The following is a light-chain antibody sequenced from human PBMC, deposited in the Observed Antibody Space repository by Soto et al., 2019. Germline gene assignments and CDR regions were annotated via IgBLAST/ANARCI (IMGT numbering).Light chain of an antibody. CDR1: NSDVGGYDF. V-gene: IGLV2-14*01. Sequence: QSALTQPASVSGSPGQSITISCIGTNSDVGGYDFVSWYQQHPGKAPKLLIYEVSNRPSGVSNRFSGSKSGNTASLTISGLQAEDEADYYCSSFTSRFTFVFGTGTKVTVL. J-gene: IGLJ1*01. CDR2: EVS. CDR3: SSFTSRFTFV.